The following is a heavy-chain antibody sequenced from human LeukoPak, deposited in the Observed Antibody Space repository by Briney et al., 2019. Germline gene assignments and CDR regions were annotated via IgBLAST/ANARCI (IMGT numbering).Heavy chain of an antibody. CDR3: AKDMRQWRGSYYGEIDY. D-gene: IGHD1-26*01. J-gene: IGHJ4*02. V-gene: IGHV1-69*04. CDR2: IIPILGIA. CDR1: GGTFSSYA. Sequence: GSSVKVSCKASGGTFSSYAISWVRQAPGQGLEWMGRIIPILGIANYAQKFQGRVMITADKSTSTAYMELSSLRAEDTALYYCAKDMRQWRGSYYGEIDYWGQGTLVTVSS.